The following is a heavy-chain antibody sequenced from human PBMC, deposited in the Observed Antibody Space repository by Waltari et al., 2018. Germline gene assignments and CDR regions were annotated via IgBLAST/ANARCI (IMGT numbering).Heavy chain of an antibody. CDR3: AREYSRICFHALDG. J-gene: IGHJ6*02. CDR2: IQYDGSIK. D-gene: IGHD6-13*01. V-gene: IGHV3-33*05. CDR1: GFPLGNYG. Sequence: QVHVVESGGGVVQPGGSVRLSCAASGFPLGNYGMHWVRQAPGKGLEWVAVIQYDGSIKNYADSVKGRFTISRENSKNTLYLEMKSLRAEDTAVYYCAREYSRICFHALDGWGQGTAVTVSS.